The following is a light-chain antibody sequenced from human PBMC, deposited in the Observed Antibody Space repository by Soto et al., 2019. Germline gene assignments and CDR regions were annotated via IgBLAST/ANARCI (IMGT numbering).Light chain of an antibody. CDR3: SSFAGNNNLV. CDR1: SSDVGGYNY. CDR2: EVS. V-gene: IGLV2-8*01. J-gene: IGLJ2*01. Sequence: QSALTQPPSASGSPGQSVTISCTGTSSDVGGYNYVSWYQQHPGKAPKLMISEVSKRPSGVPDRFSGSKSGNTASLTVSGLQAEDEADYYCSSFAGNNNLVFGGWTQLPVL.